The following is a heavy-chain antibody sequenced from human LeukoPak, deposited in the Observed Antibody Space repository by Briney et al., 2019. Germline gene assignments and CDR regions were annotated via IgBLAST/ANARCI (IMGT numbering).Heavy chain of an antibody. J-gene: IGHJ6*03. Sequence: PGGSLRLSCAASGFTFSSYWMSWVRQAPGKGLEWVANIKQDGSEKYYVDSVKGRFTISRDNAKNSLYLQMNSLRAEDTAVYYCARTWGYCSSTSCLYMDVWGKGTTVTVSS. CDR2: IKQDGSEK. D-gene: IGHD2-2*01. CDR3: ARTWGYCSSTSCLYMDV. V-gene: IGHV3-7*01. CDR1: GFTFSSYW.